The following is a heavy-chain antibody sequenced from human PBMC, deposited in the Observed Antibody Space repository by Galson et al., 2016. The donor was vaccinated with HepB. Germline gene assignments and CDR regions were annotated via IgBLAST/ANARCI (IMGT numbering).Heavy chain of an antibody. CDR2: ISKDGSFT. J-gene: IGHJ4*02. Sequence: SLRLSCAASGFTFGNYAMHWVRQAPGKGLEWVAYISKDGSFTQYVDSVKGRFTISRDNPRNTLFVEMNSLRPEDTAMYYCVRDGDSITWPCDYWGQGTQVTVSS. CDR1: GFTFGNYA. CDR3: VRDGDSITWPCDY. D-gene: IGHD3-22*01. V-gene: IGHV3-30*04.